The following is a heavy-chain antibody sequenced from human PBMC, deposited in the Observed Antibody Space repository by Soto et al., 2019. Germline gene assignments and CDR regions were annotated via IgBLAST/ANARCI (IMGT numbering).Heavy chain of an antibody. CDR2: IIPIFGTA. CDR3: ATVRQLRYVVWLPEDWYFDL. V-gene: IGHV1-69*14. J-gene: IGHJ2*01. D-gene: IGHD3-9*01. Sequence: QVQLVQSGAEVKKPGSSVKVSCKASGGTFSSYAISWVRQAPGQGLEWMGGIIPIFGTAHYAQKFQGRVTITAANSTSTAYMELSSMRSEDTAVYYSATVRQLRYVVWLPEDWYFDLWGRGTLVTVSS. CDR1: GGTFSSYA.